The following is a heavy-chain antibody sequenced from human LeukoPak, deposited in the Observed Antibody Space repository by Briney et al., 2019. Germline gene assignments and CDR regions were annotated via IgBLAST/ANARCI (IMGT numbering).Heavy chain of an antibody. CDR3: ARALDYYDSSGYYGGIWFDY. J-gene: IGHJ4*02. D-gene: IGHD3-22*01. CDR2: IIPIFGTA. CDR1: GGTFSSYA. V-gene: IGHV1-69*13. Sequence: SVKVSCTASGGTFSSYAISWVRQAPGQGLEWMGGIIPIFGTANYAQKFQGRVTITADESTSTAYMELSNLRSEDTAVYYCARALDYYDSSGYYGGIWFDYWGQGTLVTVSS.